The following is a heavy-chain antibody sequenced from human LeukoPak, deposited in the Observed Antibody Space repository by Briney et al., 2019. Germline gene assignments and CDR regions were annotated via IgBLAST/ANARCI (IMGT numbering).Heavy chain of an antibody. CDR2: IGAYNGNT. V-gene: IGHV1-18*01. CDR3: ARDLYYFDSRGNYFDTFDI. Sequence: ASVKVSCKASGYTFTSYGLSWVRQAPGRGLEWMGWIGAYNGNTYYAQKFQGRVTMTTDTSMSTAYMELRSLRSDDTAVYYCARDLYYFDSRGNYFDTFDIWGQGTLVTVSS. J-gene: IGHJ3*02. CDR1: GYTFTSYG. D-gene: IGHD3-22*01.